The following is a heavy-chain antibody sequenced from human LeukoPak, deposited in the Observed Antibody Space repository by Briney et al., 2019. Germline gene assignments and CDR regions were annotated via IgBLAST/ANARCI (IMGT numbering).Heavy chain of an antibody. CDR2: IYYNGNT. CDR3: ARVPRSYYYYYYMDV. CDR1: GGSISSGGYY. Sequence: SQTLSLTCTVSGGSISSGGYYWSWIRQHPGKGLEWIGYIYYNGNTNYNPSLKSRLTISVDTSKNQLFLKLSSVTAADTAVYYCARVPRSYYYYYYMDVWGKGTTVTVSS. V-gene: IGHV4-31*03. J-gene: IGHJ6*03.